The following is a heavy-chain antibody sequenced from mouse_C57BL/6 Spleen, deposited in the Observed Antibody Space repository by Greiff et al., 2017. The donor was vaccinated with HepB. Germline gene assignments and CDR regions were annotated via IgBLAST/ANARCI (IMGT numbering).Heavy chain of an antibody. D-gene: IGHD2-3*01. V-gene: IGHV1-43*01. CDR3: ARNYDGFLYYFDY. J-gene: IGHJ2*01. CDR1: GYSFTGYY. Sequence: EVKLLESGPELVKPGASVKISCKASGYSFTGYYMHWVKQSSEKSLEWIGEINPSTGGTSYNQKFKGKATLTVDKSSSTAYMQLKSLTSEDSAVYYCARNYDGFLYYFDYWGQGTTLTVSS. CDR2: INPSTGGT.